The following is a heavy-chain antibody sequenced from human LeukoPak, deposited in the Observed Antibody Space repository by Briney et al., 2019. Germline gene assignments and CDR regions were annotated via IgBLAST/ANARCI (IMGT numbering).Heavy chain of an antibody. D-gene: IGHD3-10*01. CDR3: ARSQNYYGSGDY. V-gene: IGHV4-59*01. J-gene: IGHJ4*02. CDR1: GGSISSYY. Sequence: PSETLSLTCTVSGGSISSYYWSWIRQPPGKALEWIGYIYYTGSTYYNPSLEGRVTISVDTSRNQFSVKLSSVTAADTAVYYCARSQNYYGSGDYWSQGTLVTVSS. CDR2: IYYTGST.